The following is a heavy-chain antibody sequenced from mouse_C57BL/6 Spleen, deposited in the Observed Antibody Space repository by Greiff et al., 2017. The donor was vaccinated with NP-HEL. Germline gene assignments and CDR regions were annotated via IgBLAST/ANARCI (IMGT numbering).Heavy chain of an antibody. Sequence: QVQLQQPGAELVMPGASVKLSCKASGYSFTSYWMHWVKQRPGQGLEWIGEIDPSDSYTNYNQKFKGKSTLTVDKSSSTAYMQLSSLTSEDSAVYYCARSANCDSYYYAMDYWGQGTSVTVSS. CDR2: IDPSDSYT. D-gene: IGHD4-1*01. J-gene: IGHJ4*01. CDR3: ARSANCDSYYYAMDY. V-gene: IGHV1-69*01. CDR1: GYSFTSYW.